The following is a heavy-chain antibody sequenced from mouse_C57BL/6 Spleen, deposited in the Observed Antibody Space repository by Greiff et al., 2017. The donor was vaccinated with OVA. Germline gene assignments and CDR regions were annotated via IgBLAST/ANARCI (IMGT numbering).Heavy chain of an antibody. CDR1: GYTFTSYW. CDR2: IHPNSGST. V-gene: IGHV1-64*01. J-gene: IGHJ4*01. Sequence: VQLQQPGAELVKPGASVKLSCKASGYTFTSYWMHWVKQRPGQGLEWIGMIHPNSGSTNYNEKFKSKATLTVDKSSSTAYMQLSSLTSEDSAVYYCVRISNYYAMDYWGQGTSVTVSS. CDR3: VRISNYYAMDY.